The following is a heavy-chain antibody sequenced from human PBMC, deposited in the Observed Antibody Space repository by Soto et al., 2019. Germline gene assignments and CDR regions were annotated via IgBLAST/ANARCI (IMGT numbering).Heavy chain of an antibody. Sequence: PSETLSLTCTVSGGAISGYYWSWIRLPPGKGLEWIGYISYSGNTKYNPSLKSRVTISVDASQNQCSLKVSSVTAADSAIYYCGGHAWINGYFDYWGQGTLVTVSS. D-gene: IGHD1-1*01. V-gene: IGHV4-59*01. CDR3: GGHAWINGYFDY. CDR2: ISYSGNT. CDR1: GGAISGYY. J-gene: IGHJ4*02.